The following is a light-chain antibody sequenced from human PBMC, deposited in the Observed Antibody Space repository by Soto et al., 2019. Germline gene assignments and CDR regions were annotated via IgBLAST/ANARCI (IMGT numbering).Light chain of an antibody. J-gene: IGKJ1*01. CDR3: QQYNNWPPRT. CDR1: QSVSSN. CDR2: GAS. Sequence: EIVMTQSPATLSVSPVERATLSCMASQSVSSNLAWYQQKPGQAPRLLIYGASTRATGIPARFSGSGSGTEFTLTISSLQSEDFAVYYCQQYNNWPPRTFGQGTKVEIK. V-gene: IGKV3-15*01.